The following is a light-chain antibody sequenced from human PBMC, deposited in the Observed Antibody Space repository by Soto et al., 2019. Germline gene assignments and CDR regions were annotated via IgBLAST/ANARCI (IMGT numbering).Light chain of an antibody. Sequence: QSALTQPASVCGSPGQSITISCTGTSSDVGGYNYVSWYQQHPGKAPKLMIYDVSNRPSGVSNRFSGSKSGNTASLTISGLQAEDEADYYCSSYTSSSTTVFGTGTKVTVL. V-gene: IGLV2-14*01. CDR2: DVS. J-gene: IGLJ1*01. CDR3: SSYTSSSTTV. CDR1: SSDVGGYNY.